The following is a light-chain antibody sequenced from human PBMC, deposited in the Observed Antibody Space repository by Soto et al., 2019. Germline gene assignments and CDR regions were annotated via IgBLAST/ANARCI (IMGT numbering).Light chain of an antibody. V-gene: IGKV3-15*01. CDR3: QQYNNWPPWT. CDR2: GAS. Sequence: EIVMTHSPATLAVSPRERFTLYSSASQSVTNNLAWYQQQPGQAPRLLIDGASTRATGNPARFSGSWSGTEFTLTISSLQSEDFAVYFCQQYNNWPPWTFGQGTKV. J-gene: IGKJ1*01. CDR1: QSVTNN.